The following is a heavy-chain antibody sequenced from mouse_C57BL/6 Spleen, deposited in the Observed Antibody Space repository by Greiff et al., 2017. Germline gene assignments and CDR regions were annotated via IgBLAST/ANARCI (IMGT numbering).Heavy chain of an antibody. J-gene: IGHJ4*01. CDR3: AGEGYYAMDY. V-gene: IGHV3-6*01. CDR1: GYSITSGYY. CDR2: RSNDGSN. Sequence: DVQLQESGPGLVKPSQSLSLTCSVTGYSITSGYYWYWIRQPPGNILERMGIRSNDGSNNYHPSLKRRITITRNTSKNQFFLKLNAVTTENTATYYCAGEGYYAMDYWGQGTSVTVSS.